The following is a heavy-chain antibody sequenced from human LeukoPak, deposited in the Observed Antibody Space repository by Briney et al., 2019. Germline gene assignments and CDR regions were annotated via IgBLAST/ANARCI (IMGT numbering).Heavy chain of an antibody. CDR3: ARSYRRWDQRFDY. CDR1: GFTFSSYW. J-gene: IGHJ4*02. V-gene: IGHV3-7*01. D-gene: IGHD1-26*01. Sequence: PGGSLRLSGAASGFTFSSYWMSWVRQAPGKGLEWVANIKQDGSEKYYVDSVKGRFTISRDNAKNSLYLQMNSLRAEDTAVYYCARSYRRWDQRFDYWGQGTLVTVSS. CDR2: IKQDGSEK.